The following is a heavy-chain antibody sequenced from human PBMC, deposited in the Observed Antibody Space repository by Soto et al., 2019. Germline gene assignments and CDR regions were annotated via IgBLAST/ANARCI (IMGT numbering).Heavy chain of an antibody. J-gene: IGHJ5*02. D-gene: IGHD3-22*01. CDR2: IYHSGST. V-gene: IGHV4-38-2*01. Sequence: SETLSLTCAVSGYSISSGYYWGWIRQPPGKGLEWIGSIYHSGSTYYNPSLKSRVTISVDTSKNQFSLKLSSVTAADTAVYYCARQSITMIESLPYNWFHPWGQGTLVTVSS. CDR1: GYSISSGYY. CDR3: ARQSITMIESLPYNWFHP.